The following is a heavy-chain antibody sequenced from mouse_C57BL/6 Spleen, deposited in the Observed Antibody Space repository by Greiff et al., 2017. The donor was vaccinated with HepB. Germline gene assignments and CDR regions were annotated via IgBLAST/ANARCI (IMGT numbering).Heavy chain of an antibody. Sequence: VQLQQSGAELVMPGASVKLSCKASGYTFTSYWMHWVKQRPGQGLEWIGYIDPSDSYTNYNQKFKGKSTLTVDKSSSTAYMQLSSLTSEDSAVYYCARVGHYGTSPYFGVWGTGTTVTVSS. J-gene: IGHJ1*03. V-gene: IGHV1-69*01. CDR1: GYTFTSYW. D-gene: IGHD1-1*01. CDR2: IDPSDSYT. CDR3: ARVGHYGTSPYFGV.